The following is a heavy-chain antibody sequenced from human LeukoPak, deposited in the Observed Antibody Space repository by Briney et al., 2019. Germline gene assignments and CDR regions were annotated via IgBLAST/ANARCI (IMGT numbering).Heavy chain of an antibody. V-gene: IGHV4-59*01. CDR3: ARGEDFERYYLAY. D-gene: IGHD3-9*01. CDR2: IYYTGTT. J-gene: IGHJ4*02. CDR1: GGSISSYY. Sequence: PSETLSLTCTVSGGSISSYYWTWIRQIPGKGLEWIGYIYYTGTTNYNPLFESRATISVDTSKNQFSLKLTSVTAADTAVYFCARGEDFERYYLAYRGQGTLVTVSS.